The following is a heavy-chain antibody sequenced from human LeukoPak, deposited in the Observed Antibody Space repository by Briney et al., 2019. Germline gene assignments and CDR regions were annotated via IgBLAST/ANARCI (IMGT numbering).Heavy chain of an antibody. V-gene: IGHV1-69*13. CDR2: IIPIFGTA. CDR3: ARDKPRFYYYDSSGYYPTLDY. Sequence: ASVKVSCKASGGTFSSYAISWVRQAPGQGLEWMGGIIPIFGTANYAQKFQGRVMITADESTSTAYMELSSLRSEDTAVYYCARDKPRFYYYDSSGYYPTLDYWGQGTLVTVSS. D-gene: IGHD3-22*01. CDR1: GGTFSSYA. J-gene: IGHJ4*02.